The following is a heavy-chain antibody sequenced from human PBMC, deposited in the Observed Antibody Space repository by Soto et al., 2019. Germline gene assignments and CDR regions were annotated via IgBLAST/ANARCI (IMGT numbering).Heavy chain of an antibody. D-gene: IGHD2-15*01. V-gene: IGHV3-30*18. CDR1: GFTFSSYG. CDR2: ISYDGSNK. J-gene: IGHJ4*02. Sequence: GGSLRLSCAASGFTFSSYGMHWVRQAPGKGLEWVAVISYDGSNKYYADSVKGRFTISRDNSKNTLYLQMNSLRAEDTAVYYCAKDRRSGIVVVVAATPCFDYWGQGTLVTVSS. CDR3: AKDRRSGIVVVVAATPCFDY.